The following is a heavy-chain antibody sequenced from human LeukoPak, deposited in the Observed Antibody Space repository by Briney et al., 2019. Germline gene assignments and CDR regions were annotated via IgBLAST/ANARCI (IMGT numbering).Heavy chain of an antibody. Sequence: GRSLRLSCAASGFTFSSYGMHWVRQAPGKGLEWVAVIWYDGSNKYYADSVKGRFAISRDNSKNTLYLQMNSLRAEDTAVCYCARGRDYYDSSGYFPDYWGQGTLVTVSS. CDR2: IWYDGSNK. D-gene: IGHD3-22*01. J-gene: IGHJ4*02. CDR1: GFTFSSYG. CDR3: ARGRDYYDSSGYFPDY. V-gene: IGHV3-33*01.